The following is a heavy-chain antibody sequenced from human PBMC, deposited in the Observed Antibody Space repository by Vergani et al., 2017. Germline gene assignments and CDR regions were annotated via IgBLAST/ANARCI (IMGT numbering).Heavy chain of an antibody. D-gene: IGHD5-18*01. V-gene: IGHV3-30-3*01. CDR3: ARDRVDTAMETLFDY. CDR2: ISYDGSNK. CDR1: GFTFSSYA. Sequence: QVQLVESGGGVVQPGRSLRLSCAASGFTFSSYAMHWVRQAPGKGLEWVAVISYDGSNKYYADSVKGRFTISRDNSKNTRYLQMNSLRAEDTAVYYCARDRVDTAMETLFDYWGQGTLVTVSS. J-gene: IGHJ4*02.